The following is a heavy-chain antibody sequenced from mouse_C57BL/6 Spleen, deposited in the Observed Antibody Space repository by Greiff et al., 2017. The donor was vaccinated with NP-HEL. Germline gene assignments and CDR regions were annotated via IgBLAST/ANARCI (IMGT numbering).Heavy chain of an antibody. J-gene: IGHJ2*01. Sequence: VQLQQSGPGLVKPSQSLSLTCSVTGYSITSGYYWNWIRQFPGNKLEWMGYISYDGSNNYNPSLKNRISITRDTSKNQFFLKLNSVTTEDTATYYCAREGITTVVAYYFDYWGQGTTLTVSS. CDR3: AREGITTVVAYYFDY. CDR2: ISYDGSN. D-gene: IGHD1-1*01. V-gene: IGHV3-6*01. CDR1: GYSITSGYY.